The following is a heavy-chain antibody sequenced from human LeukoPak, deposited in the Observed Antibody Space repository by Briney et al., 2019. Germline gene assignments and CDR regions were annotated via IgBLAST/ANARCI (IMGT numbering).Heavy chain of an antibody. V-gene: IGHV1-69*05. CDR2: IIPIFGTA. D-gene: IGHD5-24*01. J-gene: IGHJ4*02. Sequence: SVKVSCKASGGTFSSYAISWVRQAPGQGLEWMGGIIPIFGTANYAQKFQGRVTITRDTSASTAYMELSSLRSEDTAVYYCARQISRDGYLFWGQGTLVTVSS. CDR1: GGTFSSYA. CDR3: ARQISRDGYLF.